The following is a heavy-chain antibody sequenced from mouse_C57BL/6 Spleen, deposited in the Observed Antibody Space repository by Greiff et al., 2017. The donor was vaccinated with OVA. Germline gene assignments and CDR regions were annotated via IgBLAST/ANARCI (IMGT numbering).Heavy chain of an antibody. V-gene: IGHV1-15*01. CDR3: ARCSSCAGFAY. Sequence: QVQLQQSGAELVRPGASVTLSCKASGYTFTDYEMHWVKQTPVHGLEWIGAIDPETGGTAYNQKFKGKAILTADKSSSTAYMELRSLTSEDSAVYYCARCSSCAGFAYWGQGTLVTVSA. J-gene: IGHJ3*01. CDR2: IDPETGGT. D-gene: IGHD1-1*01. CDR1: GYTFTDYE.